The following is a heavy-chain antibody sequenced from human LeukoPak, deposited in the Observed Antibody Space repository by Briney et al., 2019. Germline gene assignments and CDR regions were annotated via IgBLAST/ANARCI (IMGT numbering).Heavy chain of an antibody. CDR1: GVSISSYY. Sequence: SEPLSLTCTVSGVSISSYYGNWIRQPPGKGLEWIGYISTSGSTVYRPCLKSLDTISVDRSENHGSLNLSSVTAADTAVYYCAGHDEGSGWYRSYIDLWGRGTLVIVSS. CDR3: AGHDEGSGWYRSYIDL. CDR2: ISTSGST. J-gene: IGHJ2*01. V-gene: IGHV4-4*09. D-gene: IGHD6-19*01.